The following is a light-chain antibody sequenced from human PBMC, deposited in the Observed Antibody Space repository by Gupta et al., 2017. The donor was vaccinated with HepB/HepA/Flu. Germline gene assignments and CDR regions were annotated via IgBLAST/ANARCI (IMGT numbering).Light chain of an antibody. V-gene: IGKV1-39*01. Sequence: DIQMTQSPSSLSASVGDRVTITCRASQSISSYLNWYQQKPGKAPKLLIYAASSLQSGVPSRFSGSGSGTDFTLTIGSLQPEDFATYYCQQSYSTPFTFGGGTKVEIK. CDR1: QSISSY. CDR2: AAS. CDR3: QQSYSTPFT. J-gene: IGKJ4*01.